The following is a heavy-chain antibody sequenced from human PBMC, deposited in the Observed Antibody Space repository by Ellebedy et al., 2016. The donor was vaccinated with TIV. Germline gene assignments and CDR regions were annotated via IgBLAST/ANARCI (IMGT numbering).Heavy chain of an antibody. J-gene: IGHJ4*02. Sequence: GESLKISCAASGFTFSQYAMHWVRQTPGKGLEWVSVISNSGDTTYADYVKGRFTISRDNSKDTLFLQMNSLRAEDTGVYYCAKLAGISSWYAEYWGQGTLVTVSS. V-gene: IGHV3-23*01. D-gene: IGHD6-13*01. CDR1: GFTFSQYA. CDR2: ISNSGDTT. CDR3: AKLAGISSWYAEY.